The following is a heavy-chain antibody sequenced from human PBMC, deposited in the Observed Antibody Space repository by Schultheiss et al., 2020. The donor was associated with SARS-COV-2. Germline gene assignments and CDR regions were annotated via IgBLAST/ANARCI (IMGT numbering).Heavy chain of an antibody. D-gene: IGHD3-10*01. J-gene: IGHJ6*03. CDR2: IYTSGST. V-gene: IGHV4-4*07. Sequence: SETLSLTCTVSGGSISSYYWSWIRQPAGKGLEWIGRIYTSGSTNYNPSLKSRVTISVDTSKNQFSLKLSSVTAADTAVYYCARDFSGELSYYYYYYMDVWGKGTTVTVSS. CDR3: ARDFSGELSYYYYYYMDV. CDR1: GGSISSYY.